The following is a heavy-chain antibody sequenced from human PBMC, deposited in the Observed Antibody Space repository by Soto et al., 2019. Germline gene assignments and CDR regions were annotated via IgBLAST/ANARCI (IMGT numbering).Heavy chain of an antibody. CDR1: GFTVSSNY. J-gene: IGHJ4*02. CDR2: IYSGGST. D-gene: IGHD3-16*01. V-gene: IGHV3-53*01. CDR3: ASMGLLTYFDY. Sequence: GGSLRLSCAASGFTVSSNYMSWVRQAPGKGLEWVSVIYSGGSTYYADSVKGRFTISRDNSKNTLYLQMNSLRAEDTAVYYCASMGLLTYFDYWGQGTLVTVSS.